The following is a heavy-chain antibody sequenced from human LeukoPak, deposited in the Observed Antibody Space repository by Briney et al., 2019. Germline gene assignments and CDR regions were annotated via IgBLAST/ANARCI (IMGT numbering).Heavy chain of an antibody. CDR1: GGSISSYY. J-gene: IGHJ4*02. CDR2: IYYSGST. Sequence: PSETLSLTCTVSGGSISSYYWNWIRQPPGKGLEWIGYIYYSGSTNYNPSLKSRVTISVDTSKNQFSLKLSSVTAADTAVYYCARRGIAAAGYDYWGQGTLVTVSS. CDR3: ARRGIAAAGYDY. D-gene: IGHD6-13*01. V-gene: IGHV4-59*08.